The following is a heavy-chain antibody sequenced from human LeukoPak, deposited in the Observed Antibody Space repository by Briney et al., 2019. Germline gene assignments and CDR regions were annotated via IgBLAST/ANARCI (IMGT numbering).Heavy chain of an antibody. Sequence: GASVKVSCKASGGTFSSYAISWVRQAPGQGLEWMGGIIPIFGTANYAQKFQGRVTMTRDMSTSTVYMELSSLRSEDTAVYYCARVGYSGSYYTFDYWGQGTLVTVSS. CDR3: ARVGYSGSYYTFDY. D-gene: IGHD1-26*01. CDR2: IIPIFGTA. V-gene: IGHV1-69*05. CDR1: GGTFSSYA. J-gene: IGHJ4*02.